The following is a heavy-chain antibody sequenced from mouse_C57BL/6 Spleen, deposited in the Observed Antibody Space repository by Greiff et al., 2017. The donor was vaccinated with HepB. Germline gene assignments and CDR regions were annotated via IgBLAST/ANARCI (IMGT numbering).Heavy chain of an antibody. CDR3: ARYDYGGENYLDC. CDR2: IDPSDSET. J-gene: IGHJ2*01. D-gene: IGHD2-4*01. Sequence: QVQLQHPGAELVRPGSSVKLSCKASGYTFTSYWMHWVKQRPIQGLEWIGNIDPSDSETHYNQKFKDKATLTVDKSSSTAYMQLSSLPSEDSAVYCSARYDYGGENYLDCWGQGTTRRGSS. V-gene: IGHV1-52*01. CDR1: GYTFTSYW.